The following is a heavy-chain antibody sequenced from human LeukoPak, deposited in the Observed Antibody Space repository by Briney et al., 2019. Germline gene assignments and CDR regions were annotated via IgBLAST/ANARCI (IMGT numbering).Heavy chain of an antibody. V-gene: IGHV3-7*01. CDR2: IKQDGSEI. CDR3: ARRYFDS. J-gene: IGHJ4*02. Sequence: GGSLRLSRAASGFTFSDYWMSWVRQAPGKGLEWVANIKQDGSEIYYVASVKGRFTISRDNTKNPLYLQMNSLRAEDTAVYYCARRYFDSWGQGTLVTVSS. CDR1: GFTFSDYW.